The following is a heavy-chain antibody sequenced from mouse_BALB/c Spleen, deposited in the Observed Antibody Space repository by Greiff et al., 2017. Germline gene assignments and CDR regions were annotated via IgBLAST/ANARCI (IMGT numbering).Heavy chain of an antibody. Sequence: EVQLVESGGDLVKPGGSLKLSCAASGFTFSSYGMSWVRQTPDKRLEWVATISGGGSYTYYPDSVKGRFTISRDNSKHTLYLQMSSLKSEDTAMYYCANNPDYYGSSYGAYWGQGTLVTVSA. D-gene: IGHD1-1*01. J-gene: IGHJ3*01. CDR3: ANNPDYYGSSYGAY. V-gene: IGHV5-6*01. CDR2: ISGGGSYT. CDR1: GFTFSSYG.